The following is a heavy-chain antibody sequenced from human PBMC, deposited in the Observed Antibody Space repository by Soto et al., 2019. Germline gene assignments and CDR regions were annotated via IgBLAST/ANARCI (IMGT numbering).Heavy chain of an antibody. Sequence: AGPTLVSPTQPLTLTCTFSGFSLTTSGVGVGWIRQPPGKAPEWLALIYWNDDKRYSPSLQSRLTITKDTSKKQVVLTLTTMDSVDTATYYCAHRLGSRGSFDYWGQGSLVTVSS. CDR1: GFSLTTSGVG. D-gene: IGHD6-25*01. J-gene: IGHJ4*02. V-gene: IGHV2-5*01. CDR3: AHRLGSRGSFDY. CDR2: IYWNDDK.